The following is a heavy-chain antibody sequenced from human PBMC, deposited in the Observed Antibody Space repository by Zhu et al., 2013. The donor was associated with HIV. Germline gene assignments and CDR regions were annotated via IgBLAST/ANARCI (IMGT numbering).Heavy chain of an antibody. D-gene: IGHD3-9*01. CDR3: ARDFIYYDHLNGYYLKDAFDM. J-gene: IGHJ3*02. CDR2: INPYNGNT. V-gene: IGHV1-2*02. CDR1: GYTFNAYF. Sequence: QVQVVQSGTEVKMPGASVKVSCKTSGYTFNAYFIHWVRQARGQGLEWVGWINPYNGNTKYSQKFQGRVTLTRDTSTSTAYMELSSLHSDDTAMYYCARDFIYYDHLNGYYLKDAFDMWGQGTLVTVSS.